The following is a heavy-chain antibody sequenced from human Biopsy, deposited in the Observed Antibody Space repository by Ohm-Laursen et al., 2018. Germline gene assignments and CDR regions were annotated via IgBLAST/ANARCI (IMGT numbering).Heavy chain of an antibody. CDR2: ISVKTGNT. CDR3: AREGTSVTFFGKMSDYYFDF. D-gene: IGHD3-3*01. V-gene: IGHV1-18*01. CDR1: GYTFTNYA. J-gene: IGHJ4*02. Sequence: ASVTVSCKASGYTFTNYAINWVRQAPGQGLEWLGWISVKTGNTNYTQKLQGRVTMTTDTSTNTAYMELRSLRSDDTALYYCAREGTSVTFFGKMSDYYFDFWGPGTVVTVSS.